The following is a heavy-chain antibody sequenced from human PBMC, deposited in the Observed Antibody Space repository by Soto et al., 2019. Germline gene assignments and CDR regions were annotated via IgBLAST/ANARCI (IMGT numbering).Heavy chain of an antibody. CDR1: GDSISNLDYF. Sequence: SETLSLTCSVSGDSISNLDYFWAWIRQPPGQALEYIGYIYKSATTYYNPSFESRVAISIDTSKSQFSLNVTSVTAADTAVYFCARGRYCLTGRCFPNWFDSWGQAALVTVSS. V-gene: IGHV4-30-4*01. D-gene: IGHD7-27*01. CDR2: IYKSATT. CDR3: ARGRYCLTGRCFPNWFDS. J-gene: IGHJ5*01.